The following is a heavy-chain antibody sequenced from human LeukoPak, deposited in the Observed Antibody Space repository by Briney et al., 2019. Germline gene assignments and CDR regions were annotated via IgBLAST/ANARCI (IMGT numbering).Heavy chain of an antibody. CDR2: IYPNGGT. V-gene: IGHV4-4*07. J-gene: IGHJ4*02. CDR1: GGSISTYY. D-gene: IGHD2-2*01. CDR3: ARTKRTSHYYFDY. Sequence: SETLSLTCTVSGGSISTYYWSWIRQPAGKGLEWIGRIYPNGGTNYNPSLKCRATMSVDTSKNQFSLKLTSVTAADTAMYYCARTKRTSHYYFDYWGQGTLATVYS.